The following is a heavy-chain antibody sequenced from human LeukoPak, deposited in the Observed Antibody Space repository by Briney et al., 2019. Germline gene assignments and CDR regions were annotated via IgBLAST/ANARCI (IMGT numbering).Heavy chain of an antibody. Sequence: PSETLSLTCTVSGGSISSSSYYWGWIRQPPGKGLEWIGRIYYSGSTYYNPSLKSRVTISVDTPKNQFSLKLSSVTAADTAVYYCARHSSSWYGLYNWFDPWGQGTLVTVSS. CDR2: IYYSGST. CDR1: GGSISSSSYY. J-gene: IGHJ5*02. V-gene: IGHV4-39*01. CDR3: ARHSSSWYGLYNWFDP. D-gene: IGHD6-13*01.